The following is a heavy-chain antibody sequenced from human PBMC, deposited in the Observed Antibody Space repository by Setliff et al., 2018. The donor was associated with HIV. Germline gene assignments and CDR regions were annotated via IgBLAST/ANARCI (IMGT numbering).Heavy chain of an antibody. D-gene: IGHD2-8*01. CDR3: ARDPYCPNTCYEGFTFDS. CDR2: IYSSGIT. J-gene: IGHJ4*02. Sequence: SETLSLTCTVSGGSISSGSYFWNWIRQPAGKGLEWIGRIYSSGITNYNPSLKSRLTISLDTSKNQFSLQVTSVTAADTALYYCARDPYCPNTCYEGFTFDSWGQGTLVTVSS. V-gene: IGHV4-61*02. CDR1: GGSISSGSYF.